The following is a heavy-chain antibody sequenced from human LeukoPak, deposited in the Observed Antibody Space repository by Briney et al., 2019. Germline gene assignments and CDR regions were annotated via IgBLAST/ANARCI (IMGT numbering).Heavy chain of an antibody. J-gene: IGHJ5*02. Sequence: SETLSLTCKVSGYPIGLDYYWVWIRQAPGRGLQWIGGFHRGRIQSNSALKSRVTISIDSSKNQFSLRMWPVTAADTAFYFCARAPSSYESGNGYPNLGWLDPWGQGALVTVSP. CDR2: FHRGRI. V-gene: IGHV4-38-2*02. CDR3: ARAPSSYESGNGYPNLGWLDP. D-gene: IGHD5-24*01. CDR1: GYPIGLDYY.